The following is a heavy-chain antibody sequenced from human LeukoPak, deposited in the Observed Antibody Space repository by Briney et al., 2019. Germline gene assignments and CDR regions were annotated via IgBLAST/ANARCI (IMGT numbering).Heavy chain of an antibody. J-gene: IGHJ4*02. D-gene: IGHD3-22*01. Sequence: ASVKVSCKASENTFTNYYMHWVRQAPGQGLEWMGWMNPNSGNTGYAQKFQGRVTMTRNTSISTAYMELSSLRSEDTAVYYCARVSTRDYYDSSGYWGQGTLVTVSS. V-gene: IGHV1-8*01. CDR3: ARVSTRDYYDSSGY. CDR2: MNPNSGNT. CDR1: ENTFTNYY.